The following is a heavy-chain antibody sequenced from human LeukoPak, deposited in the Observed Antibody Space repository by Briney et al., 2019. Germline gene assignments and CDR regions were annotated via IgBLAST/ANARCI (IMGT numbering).Heavy chain of an antibody. Sequence: GGSLRLSCAASGFIFSSYSMNWVRQAPGKGLEWVSYMSSSSITIYYADSVKGRFTISRDNAKNSLYLQMNSLRAEETAVYYCARGTHGDFDYYYYMDVWGKGITVTVSS. V-gene: IGHV3-48*01. CDR3: ARGTHGDFDYYYYMDV. CDR1: GFIFSSYS. CDR2: MSSSSITI. J-gene: IGHJ6*03. D-gene: IGHD4-17*01.